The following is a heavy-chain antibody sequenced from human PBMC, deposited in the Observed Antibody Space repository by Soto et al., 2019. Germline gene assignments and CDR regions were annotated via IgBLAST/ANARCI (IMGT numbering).Heavy chain of an antibody. CDR1: GFTFSSYA. J-gene: IGHJ4*02. Sequence: EVQLLESGGGLVQPGGSLRLSCAASGFTFSSYAMSWVRQAPGKGLEWVSAISASGGSTYYADSVKGRFTISKDSSKNTVFLQINSLRAEDTAVYYCAKGSSAVYCFDYWGQGTLVTVSS. V-gene: IGHV3-23*01. D-gene: IGHD2-15*01. CDR2: ISASGGST. CDR3: AKGSSAVYCFDY.